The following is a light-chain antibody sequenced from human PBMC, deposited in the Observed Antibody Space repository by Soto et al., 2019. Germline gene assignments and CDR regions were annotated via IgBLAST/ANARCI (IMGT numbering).Light chain of an antibody. J-gene: IGKJ3*01. CDR3: QQAKSYPRT. CDR2: SAS. V-gene: IGKV1-12*01. CDR1: QVISGY. Sequence: DIQMTQSPSSVSASVGDRVTITCRTSQVISGYLLWFQQKPGKAPKLLISSASSLQSGVPSRFSGSGSGTVFTLTISSLQLEDFATYYCQQAKSYPRTFGPGTRVDI.